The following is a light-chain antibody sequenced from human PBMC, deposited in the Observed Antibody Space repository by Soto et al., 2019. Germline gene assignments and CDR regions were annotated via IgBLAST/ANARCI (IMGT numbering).Light chain of an antibody. CDR3: SSYTSSSLHV. CDR2: DVS. CDR1: SSDVGGYNY. J-gene: IGLJ1*01. V-gene: IGLV2-14*03. Sequence: QPASVSGSPGQSITISCTGTSSDVGGYNYVSWYQQHPGKAPKLMIYDVSNRPSGVSNRFSGSKSGNTASLTISGLQAEDEADYYCSSYTSSSLHVFGTGTKVTVL.